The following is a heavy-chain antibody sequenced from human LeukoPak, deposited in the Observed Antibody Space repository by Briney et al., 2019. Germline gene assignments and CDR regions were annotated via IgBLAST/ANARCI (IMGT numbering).Heavy chain of an antibody. J-gene: IGHJ6*03. CDR3: ARVGGGSSAYYYYMDV. CDR2: IYHSGST. CDR1: GYSISSGYY. Sequence: SETLSLTCTVSGYSISSGYYWGWIRQPPGKGLEWIGSIYHSGSTYYNPSLKSRVTISVDTSKNQFSLKLSSVTAADTAVYYCARVGGGSSAYYYYMDVWGKGTTVTVSS. D-gene: IGHD6-6*01. V-gene: IGHV4-38-2*02.